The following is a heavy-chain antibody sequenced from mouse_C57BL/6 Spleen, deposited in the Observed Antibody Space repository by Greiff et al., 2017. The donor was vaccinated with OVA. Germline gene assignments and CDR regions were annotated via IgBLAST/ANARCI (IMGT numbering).Heavy chain of an antibody. CDR1: GYTFTGYW. CDR2: ILPGSGST. J-gene: IGHJ3*01. D-gene: IGHD1-1*01. Sequence: QVQLQQSGAELMKPGASVKLSCKATGYTFTGYWIEWVKQRPGHGLEWIGEILPGSGSTNYNEKFKGKATFTADTSSNTAYMQLSSLTTEDSAIYYCARGGYYYGSSYDGFAYWGQGTLVTVSA. CDR3: ARGGYYYGSSYDGFAY. V-gene: IGHV1-9*01.